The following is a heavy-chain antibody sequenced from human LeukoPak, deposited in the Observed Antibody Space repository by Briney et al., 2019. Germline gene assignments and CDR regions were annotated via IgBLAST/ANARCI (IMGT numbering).Heavy chain of an antibody. Sequence: GGSLRLSCAASGFTFSSYGMHWVRQAPGKGLEWVTFIRYDGSNKYYADSVKGRFGRFTISRDNSKNTLYLQMSSLRAEDTAVYYCARELLWFGAPLDSWGQGTLVTVSS. V-gene: IGHV3-30*02. CDR3: ARELLWFGAPLDS. CDR2: IRYDGSNK. J-gene: IGHJ4*02. CDR1: GFTFSSYG. D-gene: IGHD3-10*01.